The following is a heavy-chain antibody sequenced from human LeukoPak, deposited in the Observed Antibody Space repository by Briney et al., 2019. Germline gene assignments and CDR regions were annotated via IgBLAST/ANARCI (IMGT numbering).Heavy chain of an antibody. V-gene: IGHV1-18*01. J-gene: IGHJ4*02. Sequence: ASVKVSCKTSGYTFNIFGITWVRQAPGQGLEWMGWISAYNGQTNYAQNLQGRVTMTTDTSTSTAYMELKSLRSDDTAVYYCARTTRTRYITLVRGDNDYWGQGTLVTVSS. D-gene: IGHD3-10*01. CDR1: GYTFNIFG. CDR2: ISAYNGQT. CDR3: ARTTRTRYITLVRGDNDY.